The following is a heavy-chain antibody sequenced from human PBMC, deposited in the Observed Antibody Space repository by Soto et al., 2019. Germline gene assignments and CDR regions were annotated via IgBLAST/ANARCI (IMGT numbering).Heavy chain of an antibody. V-gene: IGHV3-33*01. CDR3: VREGPISGTGAFDV. CDR1: GFTFNNHG. Sequence: PGGSLRLSCAASGFTFNNHGMHWVRQAPGKGLERVAVIWSDGNNKFYADSVRGRFTISRDTSKNTLDLQMNSLSVGDTAVYYCVREGPISGTGAFDVWGQGTKVTVSS. D-gene: IGHD6-25*01. CDR2: IWSDGNNK. J-gene: IGHJ3*01.